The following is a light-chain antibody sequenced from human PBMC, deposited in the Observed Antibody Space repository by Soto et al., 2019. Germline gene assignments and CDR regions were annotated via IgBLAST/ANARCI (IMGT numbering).Light chain of an antibody. CDR1: SSDVGGYNS. V-gene: IGLV2-8*01. CDR2: EVS. Sequence: QSALTQPPSAPGSPGQSVTLSCTGTSSDVGGYNSVSWYQQHPGKAPKLMIYEVSKRPSGVPDRFSGSKSGNTASLTVSGLQAEDEADYYCSSYAGSNNYVFGTGTKVTVL. CDR3: SSYAGSNNYV. J-gene: IGLJ1*01.